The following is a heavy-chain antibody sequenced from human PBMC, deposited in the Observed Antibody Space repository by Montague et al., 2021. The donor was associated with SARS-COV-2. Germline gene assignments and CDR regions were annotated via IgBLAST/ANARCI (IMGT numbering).Heavy chain of an antibody. CDR1: GDSVWSITPA. V-gene: IGHV6-1*01. CDR2: TSYRSKRTS. Sequence: CAISGDSVWSITPAWNSVRHSPSVRLEQLGGTSYRSKRTSDYATSVEGRISIDPDTSKNQFFLHLRSVTLEDTGVYYCVRDTGSAQAGFDAWGQGTLVTVSS. D-gene: IGHD4-17*01. CDR3: VRDTGSAQAGFDA. J-gene: IGHJ4*02.